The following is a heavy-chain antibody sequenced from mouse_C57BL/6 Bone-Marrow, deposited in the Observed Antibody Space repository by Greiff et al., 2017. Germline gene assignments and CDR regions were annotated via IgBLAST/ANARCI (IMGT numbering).Heavy chain of an antibody. CDR2: ISDGGSYT. Sequence: EVKLVESGGGLVKPGGSLKLSCEASGFTFSSYAMSWVRQTPEKRLEWVATISDGGSYTYYPDNVKGRFTISRDNAKNNLYLQMSHLKSEDTSMYYCAREAYGSGDGYFDVWGTGTTVTVSS. D-gene: IGHD1-1*01. J-gene: IGHJ1*03. CDR3: AREAYGSGDGYFDV. V-gene: IGHV5-4*01. CDR1: GFTFSSYA.